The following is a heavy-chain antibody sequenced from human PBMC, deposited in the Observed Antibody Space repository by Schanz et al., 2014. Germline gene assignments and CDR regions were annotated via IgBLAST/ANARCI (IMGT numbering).Heavy chain of an antibody. J-gene: IGHJ3*02. Sequence: QVQLQESGPGLVKPSETLSLTCTVSGGSINNYHWSWIRQPPGMGLEWLGYIYSSGNTNYNPSLKRRVTISLDTSKNPFSPALTLLAASDPAVYYRAKDGGGCSSSTSCYAFEIWGQGTMVTVSS. D-gene: IGHD2-2*01. V-gene: IGHV4-59*01. CDR3: AKDGGGCSSSTSCYAFEI. CDR2: IYSSGNT. CDR1: GGSINNYH.